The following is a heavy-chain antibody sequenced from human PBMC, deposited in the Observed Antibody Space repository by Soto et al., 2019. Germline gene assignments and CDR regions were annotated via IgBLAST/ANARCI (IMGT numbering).Heavy chain of an antibody. V-gene: IGHV3-7*03. Sequence: GGSLRLSCAASGFTFSSDAMGWVRQAPGTGLEWVANIKYDGSEMQYAGSVKGRFTISRDNAKNSLDLQMNSLRAEDTAVYFCVRNSGWYNLDHWGQGTLVTV. CDR1: GFTFSSDA. CDR3: VRNSGWYNLDH. CDR2: IKYDGSEM. J-gene: IGHJ4*02. D-gene: IGHD6-19*01.